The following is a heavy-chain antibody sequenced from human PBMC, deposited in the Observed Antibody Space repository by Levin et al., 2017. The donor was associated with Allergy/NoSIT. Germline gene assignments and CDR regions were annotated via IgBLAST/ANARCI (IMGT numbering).Heavy chain of an antibody. CDR3: ARTVPRDGDYFDY. J-gene: IGHJ4*02. CDR1: GDSVSSNTAA. D-gene: IGHD3-10*01. CDR2: TYYRSKWYY. V-gene: IGHV6-1*01. Sequence: SETLSLTCVISGDSVSSNTAAWNWIRQSPSRGLEWLGRTYYRSKWYYDYALSVKSRITINPGTSKNQFSLQMNSVSPEDTAVYYCARTVPRDGDYFDYWGQGTLVTVSS.